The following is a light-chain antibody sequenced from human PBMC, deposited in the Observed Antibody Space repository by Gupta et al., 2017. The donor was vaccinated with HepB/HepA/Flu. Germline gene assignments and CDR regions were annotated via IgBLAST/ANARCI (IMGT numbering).Light chain of an antibody. Sequence: QSTLTQPPSVSGSPGQSFAIPCTGTYNDFGSYNRVSCYQQTPAEDPTLLRDDGNNRPSGAPARCSCANSCDTASLITYTLQAEDEGADYYGKSYKPTTTAVGFGGGTKLTVL. CDR1: YNDFGSYNR. V-gene: IGLV2-18*03. CDR2: DGN. J-gene: IGLJ2*01. CDR3: KSYKPTTTAVG.